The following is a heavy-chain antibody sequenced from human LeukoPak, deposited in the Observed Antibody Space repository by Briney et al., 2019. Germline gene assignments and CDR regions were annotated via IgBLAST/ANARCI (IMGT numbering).Heavy chain of an antibody. Sequence: PSETLSLTCNVSGGSIYDFYWNWIRQPPGKALEWLGYIYYTGHTSYNPSLKSRVTISVDRSKNQFSLNLKSVTDADTAVYYCARVEAYCGGDCHGDYWGQGTLVTVSS. V-gene: IGHV4-59*01. CDR3: ARVEAYCGGDCHGDY. J-gene: IGHJ4*02. CDR2: IYYTGHT. CDR1: GGSIYDFY. D-gene: IGHD2-21*02.